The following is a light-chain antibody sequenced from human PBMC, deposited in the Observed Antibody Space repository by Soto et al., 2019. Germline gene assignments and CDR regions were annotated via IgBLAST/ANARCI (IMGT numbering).Light chain of an antibody. CDR2: VAY. CDR3: QQYNSYPYS. J-gene: IGKJ2*03. CDR1: QSISNW. Sequence: DIQMTQSPFTLSASVGYRVTITCRASQSISNWLAWYQHKPGTDPKVLIYVAYSLESGIPSNFSGSGYGTEFTLTISRLQPDDSATYYCQQYNSYPYSFGQGTKLEIK. V-gene: IGKV1-5*03.